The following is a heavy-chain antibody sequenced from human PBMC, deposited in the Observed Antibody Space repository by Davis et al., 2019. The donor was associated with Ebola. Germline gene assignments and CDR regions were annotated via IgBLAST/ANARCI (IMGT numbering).Heavy chain of an antibody. D-gene: IGHD1-26*01. CDR3: GRDVSGSYDY. Sequence: GESLKISCAASGFTFSSYAMHWVRQAPGKGLEWVANLNQDGGQKYYVDSVKGRFTISRDNAKNSLYLQMDSLRAEDTAMYYCGRDVSGSYDYWGQGTLVTVSS. J-gene: IGHJ4*02. CDR2: LNQDGGQK. V-gene: IGHV3-7*01. CDR1: GFTFSSYA.